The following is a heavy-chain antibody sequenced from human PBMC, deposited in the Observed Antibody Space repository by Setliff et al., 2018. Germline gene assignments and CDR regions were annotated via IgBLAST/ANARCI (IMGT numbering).Heavy chain of an antibody. CDR2: ISSSSSSI. CDR1: GFTFSSYS. D-gene: IGHD6-19*01. Sequence: GGSLRLSCAASGFTFSSYSMNWVRQAPGKGLEWVSYISSSSSSIYYADSVKGRFTISRDNAKNSLYLQMNSLRAEDTAVYYCARGTGNPGLGYAFDIWGQGTMVTVSS. J-gene: IGHJ3*02. V-gene: IGHV3-48*01. CDR3: ARGTGNPGLGYAFDI.